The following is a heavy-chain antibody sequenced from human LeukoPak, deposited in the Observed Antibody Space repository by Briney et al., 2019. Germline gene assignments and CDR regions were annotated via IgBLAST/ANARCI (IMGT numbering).Heavy chain of an antibody. J-gene: IGHJ4*02. D-gene: IGHD6-19*01. Sequence: SETLSLTCTVSGGSISSYYWSWIRQPPGKGLEWIGYIYYSGSTNYNPSLKSRVTISVDTSKNQFSLKLGSVTAADTAVYYCAQSSGRRHYFDYWGQGTLVTVSS. CDR2: IYYSGST. CDR3: AQSSGRRHYFDY. CDR1: GGSISSYY. V-gene: IGHV4-59*01.